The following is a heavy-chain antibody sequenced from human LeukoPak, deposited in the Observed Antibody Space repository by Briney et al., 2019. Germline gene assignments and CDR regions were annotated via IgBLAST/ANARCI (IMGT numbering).Heavy chain of an antibody. J-gene: IGHJ1*01. V-gene: IGHV4-4*07. Sequence: SETLSLTCTVSGGSISSYYWNWIRQPAGKGLEWIGRIYGSGSTNYNPSLKSRVTISVDKSKNQFSLKLNSVTAADTAVYYCARDDIAVAGQGYFQHWGQGTLVTVSS. CDR1: GGSISSYY. CDR2: IYGSGST. CDR3: ARDDIAVAGQGYFQH. D-gene: IGHD6-19*01.